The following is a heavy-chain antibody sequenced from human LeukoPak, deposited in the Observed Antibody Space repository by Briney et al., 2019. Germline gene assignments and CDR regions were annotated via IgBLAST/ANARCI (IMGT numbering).Heavy chain of an antibody. CDR2: IYHSGST. CDR1: GYSISSGYY. D-gene: IGHD2-15*01. Sequence: SETLSLTCAVSGYSISSGYYWGWIRQPPGKGLEWIGSIYHSGSTYCNPSLKSRVTISVDTSKNQFSLKLSSVTAADTAVYYCARDIVVVVAASYFDYWGQGTLVTVSS. J-gene: IGHJ4*02. CDR3: ARDIVVVVAASYFDY. V-gene: IGHV4-38-2*02.